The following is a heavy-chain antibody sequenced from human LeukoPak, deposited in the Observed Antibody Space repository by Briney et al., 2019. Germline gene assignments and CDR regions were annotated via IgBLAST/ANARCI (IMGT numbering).Heavy chain of an antibody. D-gene: IGHD6-19*01. CDR3: AKGEGGDSGWYGDY. CDR1: GFTFSNYA. J-gene: IGHJ4*02. V-gene: IGHV3-30*18. Sequence: GRSLRLSCAASGFTFSNYAMHWVRQAPGKGLEWVAVISYDGTDKYYADSVKGRFTISRDNSKNTLFLQMNSPRAEDTAMYYCAKGEGGDSGWYGDYWGQGTLVTVSS. CDR2: ISYDGTDK.